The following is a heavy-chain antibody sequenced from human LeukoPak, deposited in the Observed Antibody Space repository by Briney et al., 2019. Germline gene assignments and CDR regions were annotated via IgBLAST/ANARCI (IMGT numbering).Heavy chain of an antibody. J-gene: IGHJ4*02. CDR2: IYYSGST. Sequence: SETLSLTCAIYGGSFSHYYWSWIRQPPGKGLEWIGYIYYSGSTNYNPSLKSRVTISVDTSKNQFSLKLSSVTAADTAVYYCARALRGYSYGFDYWGQGTLVTVSS. CDR1: GGSFSHYY. CDR3: ARALRGYSYGFDY. D-gene: IGHD5-18*01. V-gene: IGHV4-59*01.